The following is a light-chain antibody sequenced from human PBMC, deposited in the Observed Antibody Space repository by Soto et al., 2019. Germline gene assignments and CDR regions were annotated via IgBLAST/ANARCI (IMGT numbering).Light chain of an antibody. Sequence: DVVMTQTPLSLSFTPGQPASISCKSSQSLLHSDGKTYLYWYLQKPGQPPQLLIYEVSKRFSGEQDRFSGSVSGTDFRREIRRVEAGEVGVYYCRQSMQPLTFGGGTKVDIK. J-gene: IGKJ4*02. V-gene: IGKV2D-29*01. CDR3: RQSMQPLT. CDR2: EVS. CDR1: QSLLHSDGKTY.